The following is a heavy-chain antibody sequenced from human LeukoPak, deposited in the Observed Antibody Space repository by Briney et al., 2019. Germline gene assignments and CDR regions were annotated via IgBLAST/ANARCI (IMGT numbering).Heavy chain of an antibody. CDR1: GGSISSYY. CDR2: IYYSGST. D-gene: IGHD1-20*01. Sequence: SETLSLTCTVSGGSISSYYWSWIRQPPGKGLEWIGYIYYSGSTNYNPSLKSRVTISVDTSKNQFSLKLSSVTAADTAVYYCARDDNWHFDYWGQGTLVTVSS. CDR3: ARDDNWHFDY. V-gene: IGHV4-59*01. J-gene: IGHJ4*02.